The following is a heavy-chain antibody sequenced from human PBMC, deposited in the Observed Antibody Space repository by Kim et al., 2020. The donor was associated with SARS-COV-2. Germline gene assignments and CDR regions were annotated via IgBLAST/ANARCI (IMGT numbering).Heavy chain of an antibody. V-gene: IGHV3-23*01. Sequence: TYYADAVQGRITISRDDPRGTLYLQMNRLRTEDTAVYFCAKDIYDYSGMDVWGQGTTVTVSS. CDR3: AKDIYDYSGMDV. CDR2: T. J-gene: IGHJ6*02.